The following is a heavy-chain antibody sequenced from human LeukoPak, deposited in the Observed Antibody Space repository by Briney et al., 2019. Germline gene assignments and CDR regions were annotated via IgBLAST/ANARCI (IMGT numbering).Heavy chain of an antibody. Sequence: GGSLRLFCAASGFTFGSYAMSWVRQATGKGLQWVSAISGGDGSTYYADSVKGRFTISRDNSKNTLYLQMNSLRAEDAAVYYCAKNGFHCTSTSCYSTSYYFDYWGQGTLVTVSS. J-gene: IGHJ4*02. V-gene: IGHV3-23*01. D-gene: IGHD2-2*01. CDR2: ISGGDGST. CDR1: GFTFGSYA. CDR3: AKNGFHCTSTSCYSTSYYFDY.